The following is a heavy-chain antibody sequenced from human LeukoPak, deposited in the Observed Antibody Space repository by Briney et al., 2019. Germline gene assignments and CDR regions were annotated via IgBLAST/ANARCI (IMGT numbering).Heavy chain of an antibody. CDR2: IIGSAVNT. Sequence: GGSLRLSCGASGLTVSSYAMTWVRQAPGKGLEWVSTIIGSAVNTYYADSVKGRFTISRDDSKNTVYLQMNSLRAEDTAVYSCAKYTSGTSYRGLDQWGQGTLVTVSS. CDR3: AKYTSGTSYRGLDQ. J-gene: IGHJ4*02. D-gene: IGHD3-10*01. CDR1: GLTVSSYA. V-gene: IGHV3-23*01.